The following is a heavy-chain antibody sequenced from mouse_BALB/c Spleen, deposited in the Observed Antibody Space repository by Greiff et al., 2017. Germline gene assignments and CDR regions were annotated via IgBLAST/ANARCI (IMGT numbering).Heavy chain of an antibody. CDR2: IYPSDSYT. J-gene: IGHJ2*01. CDR1: GYTFTSYW. V-gene: IGHV1-69*02. D-gene: IGHD2-4*01. CDR3: TRSYDYDGYYFDY. Sequence: VQLQQPGAELVRPGASVKLSCKASGYTFTSYWINWVKQRPGQGLEWIGNIYPSDSYTNYNQKFKDKATLTVDKSSSTAYMQLSSPTSEDSAVYYCTRSYDYDGYYFDYGGQGTTLTVSS.